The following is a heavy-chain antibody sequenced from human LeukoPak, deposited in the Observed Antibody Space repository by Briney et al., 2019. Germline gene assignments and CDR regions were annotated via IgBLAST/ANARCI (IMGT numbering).Heavy chain of an antibody. Sequence: GGSLRLSCAASGFTFDDYAMQWVRQAPGKGLEWVSGISWNSGSIGYADSVKGRFTISRDNAKNSLYLQMNSLRAEDTALYYCAKDRTAVADYYFDHWGQGTLVTVSS. CDR2: ISWNSGSI. J-gene: IGHJ4*02. CDR3: AKDRTAVADYYFDH. CDR1: GFTFDDYA. V-gene: IGHV3-9*01. D-gene: IGHD6-19*01.